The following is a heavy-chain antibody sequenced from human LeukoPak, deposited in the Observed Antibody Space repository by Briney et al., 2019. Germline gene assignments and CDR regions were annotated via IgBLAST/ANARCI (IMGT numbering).Heavy chain of an antibody. Sequence: GSLRLSCAASGFTFSSYEMNWVRQAPGKGLEWVSYISSSGSTIYYADSVKGRFTISRDNAKNSLYLQMNSLRAEDTAVHYCALSLDYYYGMDVWGQGTTVTVSS. J-gene: IGHJ6*02. CDR2: ISSSGSTI. CDR3: ALSLDYYYGMDV. V-gene: IGHV3-48*03. D-gene: IGHD3-16*02. CDR1: GFTFSSYE.